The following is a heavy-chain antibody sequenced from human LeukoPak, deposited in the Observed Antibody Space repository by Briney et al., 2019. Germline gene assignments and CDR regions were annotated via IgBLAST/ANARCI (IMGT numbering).Heavy chain of an antibody. CDR1: GFTFSTYE. V-gene: IGHV3-48*03. CDR2: ISSDGNI. CDR3: ARSNILNAFEV. J-gene: IGHJ3*01. Sequence: PGGSLRLSCAASGFTFSTYEMNWVRQAPGKGLEWVSYISSDGNIYYADSVNGRFTISRDDAKNSLYLQMSSLRAEDAAFYYCARSNILNAFEVWGQGTMVTVSS. D-gene: IGHD2/OR15-2a*01.